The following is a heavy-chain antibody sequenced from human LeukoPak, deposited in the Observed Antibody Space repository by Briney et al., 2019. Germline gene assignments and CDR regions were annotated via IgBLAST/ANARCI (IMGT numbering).Heavy chain of an antibody. D-gene: IGHD2-15*01. CDR2: IYYSGST. J-gene: IGHJ3*02. CDR3: ARMGSHDAFDI. Sequence: SETLSLTCTVSGGSISSYYWSWIRQPPGKGLEWIGYIYYSGSTNYNPSLKSRVTISVDTSKNQFSLKLSSVTAAVTAVYYCARMGSHDAFDIWGQGTMVTVSS. V-gene: IGHV4-59*08. CDR1: GGSISSYY.